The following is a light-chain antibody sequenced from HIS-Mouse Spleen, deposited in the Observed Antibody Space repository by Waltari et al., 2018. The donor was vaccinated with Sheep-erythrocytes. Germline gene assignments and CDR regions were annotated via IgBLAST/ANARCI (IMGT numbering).Light chain of an antibody. J-gene: IGLJ1*01. CDR3: CSYAGSYNHV. V-gene: IGLV2-11*01. CDR2: DVS. Sequence: QSALTQPRSVSGSPGQSVTISCTGTSRDVAGYNYVSWYQQYPGKAPKLMIYDVSKRPSGVPDRFSGSKSGNTASLTISGLQAEDEADYYCCSYAGSYNHVFATGTKVTVL. CDR1: SRDVAGYNY.